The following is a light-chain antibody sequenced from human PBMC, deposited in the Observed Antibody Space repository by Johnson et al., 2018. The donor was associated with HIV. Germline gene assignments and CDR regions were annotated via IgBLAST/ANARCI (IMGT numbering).Light chain of an antibody. J-gene: IGLJ1*01. CDR1: SSNIGNNY. Sequence: QSVLTQPPSVSAARRQMLTISCSGSSSNIGNNYVSWYQQLPGTAPKLLIYENNKRPSGIPDRFSGSKSDTSATLGITGLQTGDEADYYCGTWDSSLSAYVFGTGTKVPVL. CDR3: GTWDSSLSAYV. CDR2: ENN. V-gene: IGLV1-51*02.